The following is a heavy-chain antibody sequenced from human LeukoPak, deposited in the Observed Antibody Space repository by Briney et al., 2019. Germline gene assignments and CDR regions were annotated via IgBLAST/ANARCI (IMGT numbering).Heavy chain of an antibody. CDR3: AKDYFNFRSFVDTAFDY. Sequence: QTGGSLRLSCAASGFTFSSYAMSRVRQAPGKGLEWVSAIRGSGGSTYYADSVKGRFTISRDNSKNTLYLQMNSLRAEDTAVYYCAKDYFNFRSFVDTAFDYWGQGTLVTVSS. D-gene: IGHD5-18*01. V-gene: IGHV3-23*01. J-gene: IGHJ4*02. CDR1: GFTFSSYA. CDR2: IRGSGGST.